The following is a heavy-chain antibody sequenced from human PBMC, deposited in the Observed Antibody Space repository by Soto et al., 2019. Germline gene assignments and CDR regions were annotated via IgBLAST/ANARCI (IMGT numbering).Heavy chain of an antibody. V-gene: IGHV1-69*02. CDR1: GGTFSSYT. CDR2: IIPILGIA. D-gene: IGHD4-17*01. CDR3: AAEYGDNSA. J-gene: IGHJ4*02. Sequence: QVQLVQSGAEVKKPGSSVKVSCKASGGTFSSYTISWVRQAPGQGLEWMGRIIPILGIANNAQKFQGRVTITADKSTTTAYMELSSLRSEDTAVYYCAAEYGDNSAWGQGTLVTVSS.